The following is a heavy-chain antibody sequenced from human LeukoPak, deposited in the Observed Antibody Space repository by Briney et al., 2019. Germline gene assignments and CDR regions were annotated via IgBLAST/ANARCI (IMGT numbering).Heavy chain of an antibody. CDR1: GYTFTGYY. J-gene: IGHJ4*02. CDR2: INPNSGGT. Sequence: ASVKVSCKASGYTFTGYYMHWVRQAPGQGLEWMGWINPNSGGTNYAQKFQGRVTMTRDTSISTAYMELSSLRSEDTAVYYCARGPAYDSRFDYWGQGTLVTVSS. D-gene: IGHD3-22*01. CDR3: ARGPAYDSRFDY. V-gene: IGHV1-2*02.